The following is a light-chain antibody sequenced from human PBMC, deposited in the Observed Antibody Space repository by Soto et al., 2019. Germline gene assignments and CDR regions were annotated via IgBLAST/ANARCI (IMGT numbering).Light chain of an antibody. Sequence: EIVLTQSLGILSLSPGERAIVSCRASQSVSSSYLAWYQQKPGQAPRLLIHGASSRATGIPDRFSGSGSGTDFPLTISRLEPEDFAVYYCEQYGSSRGFTFGPGTKVDIK. CDR2: GAS. V-gene: IGKV3-20*01. CDR3: EQYGSSRGFT. J-gene: IGKJ3*01. CDR1: QSVSSSY.